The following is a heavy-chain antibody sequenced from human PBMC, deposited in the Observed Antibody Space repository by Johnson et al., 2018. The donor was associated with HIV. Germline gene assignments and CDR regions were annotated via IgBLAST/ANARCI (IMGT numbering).Heavy chain of an antibody. CDR3: ARGALQRGSWYGRDAFDI. D-gene: IGHD6-13*01. V-gene: IGHV3-30-3*01. Sequence: QMLLVESGGGVVQPGRSLRLSCAASGFTFSNYAMYWVRQAPGKGLEWVAGVSYEGSNKYFADTVQGRFLISRDNSKSTLYLQMNSLRAEDTAVYYCARGALQRGSWYGRDAFDIWGQGTMVTVSS. CDR1: GFTFSNYA. J-gene: IGHJ3*02. CDR2: VSYEGSNK.